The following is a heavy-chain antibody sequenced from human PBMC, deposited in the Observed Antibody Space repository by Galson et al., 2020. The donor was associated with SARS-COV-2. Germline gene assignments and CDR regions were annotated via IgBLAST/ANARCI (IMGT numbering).Heavy chain of an antibody. D-gene: IGHD3-10*01. J-gene: IGHJ6*02. CDR3: ARFGGYYDMDV. V-gene: IGHV3-33*01. CDR1: GFTFSDSG. CDR2: IWFDGSNK. Sequence: GESLKISCGASGFTFSDSGMHWARQAPGRRLEWVAVIWFDGSNKYYADSVKGRFTISRDNSKNTLYLQMDSLRVEDTAVYFCARFGGYYDMDVWGQGTTVTVSS.